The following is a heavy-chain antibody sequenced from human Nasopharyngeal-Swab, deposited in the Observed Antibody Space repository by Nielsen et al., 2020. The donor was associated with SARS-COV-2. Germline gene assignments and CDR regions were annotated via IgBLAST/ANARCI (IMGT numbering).Heavy chain of an antibody. CDR3: ARRIEFSTSVAIDY. Sequence: SETLSLTCTVSGGSISSSSYYWGWIRQPPGKGLEWIGSIYYSGSTYYNPSLKSRLTISVDTSKNQFSLNLYSVTAADTAIYFCARRIEFSTSVAIDYWGQGTLVTVSS. CDR1: GGSISSSSYY. V-gene: IGHV4-39*01. CDR2: IYYSGST. J-gene: IGHJ4*02. D-gene: IGHD6-6*01.